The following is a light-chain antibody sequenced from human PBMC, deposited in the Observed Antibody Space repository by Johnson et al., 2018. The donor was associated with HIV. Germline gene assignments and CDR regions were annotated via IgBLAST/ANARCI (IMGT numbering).Light chain of an antibody. CDR2: DNN. Sequence: QSVLTQPPSVSAAPGQTVTISCSGSSSNMGSSFVSWYRQVPGTAPKLLIYDNNKRPSGIPGRFSGSKSGPSATLGITGLQTGDEADYYCGTWDSSLTSYVFGAGTEVTVL. J-gene: IGLJ1*01. CDR1: SSNMGSSF. V-gene: IGLV1-51*01. CDR3: GTWDSSLTSYV.